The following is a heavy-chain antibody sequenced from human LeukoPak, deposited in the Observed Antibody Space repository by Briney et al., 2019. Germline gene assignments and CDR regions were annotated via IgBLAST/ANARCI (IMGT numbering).Heavy chain of an antibody. CDR3: ARVGVATTDAFDI. D-gene: IGHD5-12*01. J-gene: IGHJ3*02. V-gene: IGHV1-69*05. CDR2: ITPIFGTT. Sequence: SVKVSCKASGGTFSSYAISWLRQAPGQGLEWMGGITPIFGTTNYAQKFQGRVTITTDESTSTAYMEVSSLRSEDTAVYYCARVGVATTDAFDIWGQGTMVTVSS. CDR1: GGTFSSYA.